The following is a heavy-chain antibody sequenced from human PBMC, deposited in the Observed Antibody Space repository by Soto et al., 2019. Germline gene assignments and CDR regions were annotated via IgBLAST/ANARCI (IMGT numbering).Heavy chain of an antibody. CDR3: AKGSIEYSASVDN. CDR2: ISARGGSL. D-gene: IGHD5-12*01. V-gene: IGHV3-23*01. J-gene: IGHJ4*02. CDR1: GFSFSSYA. Sequence: DVQLLESGGGFVQPGGSLRLSCAASGFSFSSYAMVWVRQAPGKGLEGVAVISARGGSLYFEDSVKGRFTLSRDNSKNVLSLEMNSLRAEDTAIYFCAKGSIEYSASVDNWGQGTLVVVSS.